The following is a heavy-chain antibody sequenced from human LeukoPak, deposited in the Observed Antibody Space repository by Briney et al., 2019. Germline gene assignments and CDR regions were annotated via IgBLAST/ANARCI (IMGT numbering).Heavy chain of an antibody. CDR2: IYTSGIT. J-gene: IGHJ5*02. CDR1: GDSISSYY. Sequence: SETLSLTCTVSGDSISSYYWSWIRQPAGKGLEWIGRIYTSGITNYNPSLKSRVTMSVDTSKNQFSLKVDSVTAADTAVYYCVRAPDYLTNWFDPWGQGTLVTVSS. CDR3: VRAPDYLTNWFDP. D-gene: IGHD4-11*01. V-gene: IGHV4-4*07.